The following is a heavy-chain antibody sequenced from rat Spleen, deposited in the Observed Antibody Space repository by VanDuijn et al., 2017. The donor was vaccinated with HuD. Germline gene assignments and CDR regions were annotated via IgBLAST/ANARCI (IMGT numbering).Heavy chain of an antibody. J-gene: IGHJ2*01. V-gene: IGHV5-31*01. CDR1: GFTFNNYW. D-gene: IGHD5-1*01. CDR2: ITNTGGST. Sequence: EVQLVESGGGLVQPGRSLKLSCVASGFTFNNYWMTWIRQAPGKGLEWVASITNTGGSTFYRDSVKGRFTISRDNAKSTLYLQMDSLRSEDTATYYCTRNWDYWGQGVMVTVSS. CDR3: TRNWDY.